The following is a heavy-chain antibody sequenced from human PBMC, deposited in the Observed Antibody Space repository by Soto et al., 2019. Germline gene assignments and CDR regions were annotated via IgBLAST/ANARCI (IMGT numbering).Heavy chain of an antibody. CDR1: GYTFTSYG. CDR3: ASSLLVGYGLEGESD. V-gene: IGHV1-18*01. Sequence: QVQLVQSGAEVKKPGASVKVSCKASGYTFTSYGISWVRQAPGQGLEWMGWISAYNGNTNYAQKLQRRGTMTTDTPTSTAYMELRSLRSDDTAVYYCASSLLVGYGLEGESDWGQGTLVTVSS. D-gene: IGHD5-18*01. J-gene: IGHJ4*02. CDR2: ISAYNGNT.